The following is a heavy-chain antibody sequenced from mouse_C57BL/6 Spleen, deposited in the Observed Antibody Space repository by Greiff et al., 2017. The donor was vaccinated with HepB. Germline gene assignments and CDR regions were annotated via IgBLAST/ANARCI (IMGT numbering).Heavy chain of an antibody. Sequence: VQLKESGPGLVKPSQSLSLTCSVTGYSITSGYYWNWIRQFPGNKLEWMGYISYDGSNKYNPSLKNRISITRDTSKNQFFLKLNSVTTEDTATYYCARGYYVGWYFDVWGTGTTVTVSS. CDR2: ISYDGSN. D-gene: IGHD2-3*01. CDR1: GYSITSGYY. J-gene: IGHJ1*03. V-gene: IGHV3-6*01. CDR3: ARGYYVGWYFDV.